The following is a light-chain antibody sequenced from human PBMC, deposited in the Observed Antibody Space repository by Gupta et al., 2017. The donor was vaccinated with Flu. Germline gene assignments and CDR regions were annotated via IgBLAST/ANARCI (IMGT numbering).Light chain of an antibody. J-gene: IGKJ2*01. CDR1: QSVSSSY. V-gene: IGKV3-20*01. Sequence: ELVLTQSPGTLSLSPGERATLSCRASQSVSSSYIAWYQQKPGQAPRFLIYGASSRATGIPDRFSGSGSGTDFSLTISRLEPEDFAVYYCQQYGSSPGTFGQGTKLEIK. CDR3: QQYGSSPGT. CDR2: GAS.